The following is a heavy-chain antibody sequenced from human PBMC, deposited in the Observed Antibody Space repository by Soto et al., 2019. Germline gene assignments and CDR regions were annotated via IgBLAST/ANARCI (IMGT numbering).Heavy chain of an antibody. CDR2: IYYSGTT. V-gene: IGHV4-39*01. J-gene: IGHJ4*02. Sequence: QLQLQESGPGLVKPSETLSLTCSVSGGSISSKNYYWGWIRQPPGKGLEWIGIIYYSGTTYYNPSLKSRVIISVDTSQNQFSLKLSSVTAADTAVYYCARRPSYYYDSSGFDPFDYWGQGTLVTVSS. CDR1: GGSISSKNYY. CDR3: ARRPSYYYDSSGFDPFDY. D-gene: IGHD3-22*01.